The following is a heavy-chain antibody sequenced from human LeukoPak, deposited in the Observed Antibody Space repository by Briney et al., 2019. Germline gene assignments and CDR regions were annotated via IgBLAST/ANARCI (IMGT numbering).Heavy chain of an antibody. D-gene: IGHD6-13*01. CDR3: ASPRVAAAGSDG. V-gene: IGHV3-66*01. CDR1: GFTVSSNY. J-gene: IGHJ4*02. CDR2: IYSGGST. Sequence: GGSLRLSCAASGFTVSSNYMSWVRQAPGKGLEWVSVIYSGGSTYYADSVKGRFTISRDNSKNTLYLQMNSLRAEDTAVYYCASPRVAAAGSDGWGQGTLVTVSS.